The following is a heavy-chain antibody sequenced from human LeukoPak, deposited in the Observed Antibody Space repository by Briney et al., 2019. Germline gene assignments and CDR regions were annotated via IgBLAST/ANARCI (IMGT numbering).Heavy chain of an antibody. J-gene: IGHJ6*03. CDR1: GFTVSSNY. CDR3: ARGIMALAYYMDV. V-gene: IGHV3-66*02. Sequence: GGSLRLACAASGFTVSSNYMRWVRQAPGKGLEWVSVIYSGGSTYYADSVKGRFTISRDNSKNTLYLQMNSLRAEDTAVYYCARGIMALAYYMDVWGKGTTVTVSS. CDR2: IYSGGST. D-gene: IGHD2-8*01.